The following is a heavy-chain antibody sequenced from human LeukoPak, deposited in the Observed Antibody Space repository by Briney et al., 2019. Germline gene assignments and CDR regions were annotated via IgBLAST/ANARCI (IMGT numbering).Heavy chain of an antibody. CDR1: GGSISSYY. CDR3: ASWGDYYGSGHRNAFDI. J-gene: IGHJ3*02. CDR2: IYYSGST. V-gene: IGHV4-59*01. Sequence: SETLSLTCTVSGGSISSYYWSWIRQPPGKGLGWIGYIYYSGSTNYNPSLKSRVTISVDTSKNQFSLKLSSVTAADTAVYYCASWGDYYGSGHRNAFDIWGQGTMVTVSS. D-gene: IGHD3-10*01.